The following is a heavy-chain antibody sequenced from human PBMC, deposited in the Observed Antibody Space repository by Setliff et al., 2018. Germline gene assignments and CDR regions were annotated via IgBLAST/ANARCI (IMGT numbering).Heavy chain of an antibody. CDR1: GGSITDENSW. J-gene: IGHJ5*02. V-gene: IGHV4-61*02. CDR2: IYIRGGT. D-gene: IGHD6-19*01. CDR3: AVDHVTNIAESGYGYTRIDP. Sequence: SETLSLTCTFSGGSITDENSWWAWIRQPAGKRPEWLGLIYIRGGTDYNPSLKSRVTISLDTSRNQFSLNLTSVTAADTAVYYCAVDHVTNIAESGYGYTRIDPWGQGIPVTVSS.